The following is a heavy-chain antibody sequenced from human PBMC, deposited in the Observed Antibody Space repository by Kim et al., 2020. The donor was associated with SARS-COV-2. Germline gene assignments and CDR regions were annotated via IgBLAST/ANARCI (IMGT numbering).Heavy chain of an antibody. CDR3: ARAVVVPAAIRAGWFDP. Sequence: SETLSLTCAVYGGSFSGYYWSWIRQPPGKGLEWIGEINHSGSTNYNPSLKSRVTISVDTSKNQFSLKLSSVTAADTAVYYCARAVVVPAAIRAGWFDPWGQGTLVTVSS. CDR1: GGSFSGYY. D-gene: IGHD2-2*01. V-gene: IGHV4-34*01. CDR2: INHSGST. J-gene: IGHJ5*02.